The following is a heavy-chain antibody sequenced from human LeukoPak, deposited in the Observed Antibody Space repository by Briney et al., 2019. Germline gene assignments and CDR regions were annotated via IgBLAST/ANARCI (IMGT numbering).Heavy chain of an antibody. V-gene: IGHV1-18*01. CDR2: ISAYNGNT. D-gene: IGHD3-10*01. J-gene: IGHJ4*02. CDR1: GYTFTSYG. Sequence: ASVKVSCKASGYTFTSYGISWVRQAPGQGLEWMGWISAYNGNTSYAQKLQGRVTMTTDTSTSTAYMELRSLRSDDTAVYYCARDSPYGSGSYIPLDYWGQGTLVTVSS. CDR3: ARDSPYGSGSYIPLDY.